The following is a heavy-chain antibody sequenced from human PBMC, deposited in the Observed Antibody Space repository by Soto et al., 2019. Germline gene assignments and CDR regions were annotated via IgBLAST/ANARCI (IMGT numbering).Heavy chain of an antibody. CDR1: GYTFTSYY. Sequence: QVQLVQSGAEVKKPGASVKVSCKASGYTFTSYYMHWVRQAPGQGLEWMGIINPSGGSTSYAQKFQGRVTMARDTSTSTVYMELSSLRSEDTAVYYCAREGVVIVVVVAATPLDYWGQGTLVTVSS. D-gene: IGHD2-15*01. V-gene: IGHV1-46*03. CDR2: INPSGGST. J-gene: IGHJ4*02. CDR3: AREGVVIVVVVAATPLDY.